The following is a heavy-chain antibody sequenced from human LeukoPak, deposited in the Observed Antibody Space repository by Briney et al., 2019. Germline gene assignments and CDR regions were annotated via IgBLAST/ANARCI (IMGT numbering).Heavy chain of an antibody. D-gene: IGHD3-3*01. V-gene: IGHV1-69*13. J-gene: IGHJ5*02. CDR3: ARDYDFWSGYFGFDP. CDR1: GGTFSSYA. CDR2: IIPIFGTA. Sequence: SVKVSCKASGGTFSSYAISWVRQAPGQGLEWMGGIIPIFGTANYAQKFQGRVTYTVDESTSTAYMELSSLRSEDTAVYYCARDYDFWSGYFGFDPWGQGTLVTVSS.